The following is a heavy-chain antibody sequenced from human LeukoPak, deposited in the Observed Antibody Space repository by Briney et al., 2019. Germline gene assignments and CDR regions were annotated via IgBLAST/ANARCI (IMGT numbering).Heavy chain of an antibody. D-gene: IGHD4-17*01. V-gene: IGHV1-2*02. CDR2: IDPANGAT. J-gene: IGHJ4*02. CDR1: GYTFTDFS. CDR3: SRIPNLAPTGDFDY. Sequence: GASVKVSCKTSGYTFTDFSIHWVRQAPGQGLEWMGYIDPANGATRYAQKLQGRVTITRDTSSTTAYMDLRSLRSDDTAVYYCSRIPNLAPTGDFDYWGQGTLVTVSS.